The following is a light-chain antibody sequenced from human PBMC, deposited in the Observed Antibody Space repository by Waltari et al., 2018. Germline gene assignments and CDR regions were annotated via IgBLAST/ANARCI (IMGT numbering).Light chain of an antibody. CDR3: TSYTSTNTLV. Sequence: QSALTQPASVSGSPGQSITISCTGTSSDVGRYNYVCWYQQHPGEAPKLMIYAVTNRASGHSHRFSASKSGNTASLTISGLQAEDEADYYCTSYTSTNTLVIGTGTTVIVL. CDR1: SSDVGRYNY. J-gene: IGLJ1*01. V-gene: IGLV2-14*01. CDR2: AVT.